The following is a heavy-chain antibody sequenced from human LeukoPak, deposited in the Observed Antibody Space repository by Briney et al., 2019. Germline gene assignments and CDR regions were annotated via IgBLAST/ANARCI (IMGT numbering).Heavy chain of an antibody. CDR2: ISLRGSPV. V-gene: IGHV3-11*04. J-gene: IGHJ4*02. D-gene: IGHD3-16*01. CDR3: TRGPYYGDY. Sequence: GGSRRLSCAASGFTFSDYYMSWIRQAPGKGLEWISYISLRGSPVYYAESVRGRFSISRDNAKNSLSLQMNSLRDDDTALYYCTRGPYYGDYWGQGTLVTVSS. CDR1: GFTFSDYY.